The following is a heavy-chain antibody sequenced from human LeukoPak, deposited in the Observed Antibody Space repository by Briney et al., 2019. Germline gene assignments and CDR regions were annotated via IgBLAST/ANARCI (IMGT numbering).Heavy chain of an antibody. CDR3: AKDGSAAAGSEVDY. J-gene: IGHJ4*02. CDR1: GFTFSSYA. D-gene: IGHD6-13*01. V-gene: IGHV3-23*01. Sequence: GGSLRLSCAASGFTFSSYAMSWVRQAPGKGLEWVSAISGSGGSTYYADSVKGRFTISRDNSKNTLYQQMNSLRAEDTAVYYCAKDGSAAAGSEVDYWGQGTLVTVSS. CDR2: ISGSGGST.